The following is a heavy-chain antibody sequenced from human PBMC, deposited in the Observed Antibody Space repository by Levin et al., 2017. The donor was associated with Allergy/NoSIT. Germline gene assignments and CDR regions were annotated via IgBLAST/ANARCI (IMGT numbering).Heavy chain of an antibody. CDR1: GYTFTSYY. J-gene: IGHJ1*01. D-gene: IGHD4-17*01. CDR2: INPSGGST. CDR3: ARETVTTEGEGYFQH. Sequence: ASVKVSCKASGYTFTSYYMHWVRQAPGQGLEWMGIINPSGGSTSYAQKFQGRVTMTRDTSTSTVYMELSSLRSEDTAVYYCARETVTTEGEGYFQHWGQGTLVTVSS. V-gene: IGHV1-46*01.